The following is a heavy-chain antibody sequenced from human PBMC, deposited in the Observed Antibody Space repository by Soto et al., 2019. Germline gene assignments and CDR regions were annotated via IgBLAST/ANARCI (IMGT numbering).Heavy chain of an antibody. D-gene: IGHD6-19*01. CDR3: ARTYSSGWPYYFDY. V-gene: IGHV3-53*01. CDR1: GFTVSSNY. CDR2: LYSAGFT. J-gene: IGHJ4*02. Sequence: EVQLVESGGGLIQPGGSLRLSCAASGFTVSSNYMSWVRQAPGKGLEWVSILYSAGFTYYADSVKGRFTISRDNAKNSLYLQMNSLRAEDTAVYYCARTYSSGWPYYFDYWGQGTLVTVSS.